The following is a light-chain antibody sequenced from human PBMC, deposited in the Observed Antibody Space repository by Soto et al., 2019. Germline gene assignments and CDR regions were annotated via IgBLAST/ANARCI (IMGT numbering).Light chain of an antibody. J-gene: IGKJ1*01. CDR2: KAS. CDR1: QTISSW. V-gene: IGKV1-5*03. Sequence: RMTESPSTLSGSVGDRVTIPCRASQTISSWLAWYQQEPGKAPKLLIYKASTLKSGVPSRFSGSGSGTEFTLTISSLQPDDFATYYCQHYNSYSEALGQGTKVDIK. CDR3: QHYNSYSEA.